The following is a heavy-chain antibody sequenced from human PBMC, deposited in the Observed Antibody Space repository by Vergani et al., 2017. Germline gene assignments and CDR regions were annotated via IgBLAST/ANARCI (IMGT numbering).Heavy chain of an antibody. Sequence: QMQLVQSGAEVKKTGSSVKVSCKASGYTFTYRYLHWVRQAPGQALEWMGWITPFNGNTNYAQKFQDRVTITRDRSMSTAYMELSSLRSEDTAMYYCARDQGVGATYYYYYGMDVWGQGTTVTVSS. V-gene: IGHV1-45*02. CDR3: ARDQGVGATYYYYYGMDV. D-gene: IGHD1-26*01. CDR2: ITPFNGNT. J-gene: IGHJ6*02. CDR1: GYTFTYRY.